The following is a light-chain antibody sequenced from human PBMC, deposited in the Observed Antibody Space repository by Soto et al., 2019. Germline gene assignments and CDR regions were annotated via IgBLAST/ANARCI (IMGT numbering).Light chain of an antibody. Sequence: QSVLTQTASVSGSPGQSITISCTGTSSDVGGYNFVSWYQQHPCKAPKLIIHEVTNRPSGVSGRFSGSKSGNTAFLTISGLQAEDEAVYYCCSHSSSITWMFGGGTKLTVL. V-gene: IGLV2-14*03. CDR2: EVT. CDR1: SSDVGGYNF. CDR3: CSHSSSITWM. J-gene: IGLJ3*02.